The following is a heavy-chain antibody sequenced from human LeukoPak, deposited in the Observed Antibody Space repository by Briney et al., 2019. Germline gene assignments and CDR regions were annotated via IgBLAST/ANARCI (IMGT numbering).Heavy chain of an antibody. Sequence: GASVKVSCKASGGTFSSYAISWVRQAPGQGLEWMGRIIPILGTANYAQKFQGRVTITADESTSTAYMELSSLRSEDTAVYYCAREGVAPYYYGSGSYYNDYWGQGTLVTVSS. V-gene: IGHV1-69*11. CDR3: AREGVAPYYYGSGSYYNDY. D-gene: IGHD3-10*01. J-gene: IGHJ4*02. CDR2: IIPILGTA. CDR1: GGTFSSYA.